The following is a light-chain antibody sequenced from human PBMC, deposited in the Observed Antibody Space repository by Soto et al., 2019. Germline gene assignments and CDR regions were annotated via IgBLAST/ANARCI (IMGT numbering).Light chain of an antibody. V-gene: IGKV3-20*01. CDR2: GAS. Sequence: EVALTQSPGTLSLSPGERATLSCRASQIVSSTYLAWYQQKPGQAPRLLIYGASSRATGIPDRFSGSGSGTDFTLIISRLVPEDSAVYYCQHYGSTSETFGQGTKVEIK. CDR1: QIVSSTY. CDR3: QHYGSTSET. J-gene: IGKJ1*01.